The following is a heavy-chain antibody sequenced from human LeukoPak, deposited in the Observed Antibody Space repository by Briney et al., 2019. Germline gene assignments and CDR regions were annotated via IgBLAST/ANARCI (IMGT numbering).Heavy chain of an antibody. J-gene: IGHJ4*02. V-gene: IGHV3-7*01. CDR2: VNQDGTEK. Sequence: GGSLRLSCAASGFNFGDSRMTWVRQAPGKGLQWVANVNQDGTEKHFLDSVEGRFTISRDNAKNTLFLQMNSLRAEDTAVYFCAKDGLIYYYDSSGYYPGDHWGQGTLVTVSS. CDR1: GFNFGDSR. D-gene: IGHD3-22*01. CDR3: AKDGLIYYYDSSGYYPGDH.